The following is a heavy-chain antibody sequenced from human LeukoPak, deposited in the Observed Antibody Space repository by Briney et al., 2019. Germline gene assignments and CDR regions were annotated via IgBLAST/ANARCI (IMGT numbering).Heavy chain of an antibody. D-gene: IGHD5-18*01. CDR2: ISSSSSAI. Sequence: GGSLRLSCEASGFTFSRFGMNWVRQAPGKGLEWISYISSSSSAIYYADSVKGRFTISRDNAKNSLYLQMNSLRAEDTAVYYCARLVDTAMVTEHYFDYWGQGTLVTVSS. V-gene: IGHV3-48*01. CDR3: ARLVDTAMVTEHYFDY. J-gene: IGHJ4*02. CDR1: GFTFSRFG.